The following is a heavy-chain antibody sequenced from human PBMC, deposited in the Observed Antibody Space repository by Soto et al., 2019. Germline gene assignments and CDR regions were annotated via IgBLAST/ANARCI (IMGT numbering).Heavy chain of an antibody. CDR2: IYYDGGT. CDR3: ARVLPGIAAAYDAFDV. CDR1: GDSVISATYY. D-gene: IGHD6-13*01. V-gene: IGHV4-61*01. Sequence: PSETLSLTCTVSGDSVISATYYRSWIRQPPGKGLEWIGYIYYDGGTTYNSSLKSRVTISTDTSRSQLSLQLTSATPADTAVYYCARVLPGIAAAYDAFDVWGQGTMVTVSS. J-gene: IGHJ3*01.